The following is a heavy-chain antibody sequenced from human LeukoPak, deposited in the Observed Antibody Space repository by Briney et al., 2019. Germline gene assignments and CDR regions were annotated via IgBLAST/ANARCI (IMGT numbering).Heavy chain of an antibody. CDR3: ARGKLGCSYCFDY. J-gene: IGHJ4*02. Sequence: ASVKVSCKASGGTFISYAISWVRQAPGQGLEWMGGIIPIFGTANYAQKFQGRVTITADESTSTAYMELSSLRSEDTAVCYCARGKLGCSYCFDYWGQGTLVTVSS. V-gene: IGHV1-69*13. CDR1: GGTFISYA. D-gene: IGHD4/OR15-4a*01. CDR2: IIPIFGTA.